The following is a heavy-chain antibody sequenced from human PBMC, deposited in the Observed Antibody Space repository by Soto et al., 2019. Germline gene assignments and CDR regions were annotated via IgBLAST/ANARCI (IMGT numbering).Heavy chain of an antibody. V-gene: IGHV1-69*12. CDR3: ARDLVLAAMSWFDP. CDR2: IIPIFGTA. Sequence: QVQLVQSGAEVKKPGSSVKVSCKASGGTFSSYAISWVRQAPGQGLEWMGGIIPIFGTANYAQKFQGRVTITADESMSTADMELSSLRSEDTAVYYCARDLVLAAMSWFDPWGQGTLVTVSS. CDR1: GGTFSSYA. J-gene: IGHJ5*02. D-gene: IGHD2-2*01.